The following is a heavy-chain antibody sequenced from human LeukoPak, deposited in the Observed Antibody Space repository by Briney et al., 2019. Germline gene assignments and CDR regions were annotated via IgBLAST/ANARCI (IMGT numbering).Heavy chain of an antibody. D-gene: IGHD1-14*01. CDR3: AGLHNLASHDFDY. Sequence: GGSLRLSCAASGFTVSSNYMSWVRQAPGKGLEWVSVLYNDGSTYYADSVKGRFTISRDTSKNTVYLQMNSLRAEDTAVYYCAGLHNLASHDFDYWGQGTLVTVSS. V-gene: IGHV3-53*01. CDR2: LYNDGST. J-gene: IGHJ4*02. CDR1: GFTVSSNY.